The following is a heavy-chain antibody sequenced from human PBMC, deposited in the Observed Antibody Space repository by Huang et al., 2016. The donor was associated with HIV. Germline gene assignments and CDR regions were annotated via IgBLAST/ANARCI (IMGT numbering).Heavy chain of an antibody. CDR3: ARDGSQSYYYGSGSPYFDY. J-gene: IGHJ4*02. CDR1: GGSISNYY. D-gene: IGHD3-10*01. V-gene: IGHV4-4*07. Sequence: QVQLQESGPGLVKPSETLSLTCTVSGGSISNYYWSWIRQPAGRGMDGIGRLYTRWSTTYNPSRNSRLSISIDTSKNQLSLKLTSVTAADTAVYYCARDGSQSYYYGSGSPYFDYWGQGTLVTVSS. CDR2: LYTRWST.